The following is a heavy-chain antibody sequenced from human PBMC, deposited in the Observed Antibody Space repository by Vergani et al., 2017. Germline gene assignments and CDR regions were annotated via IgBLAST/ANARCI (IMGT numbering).Heavy chain of an antibody. J-gene: IGHJ6*02. Sequence: QVQLVQSGAEVKKPGASVKVSCKVSGYTLTELSMHWVRQAPGKGLEWMGGFDPEDGETIYAQKFQGRVTMTEDTSTDTAYMELRSLRSDDTAVYYCARDSGDIVVVPAAMDYYYYGMDVWGQGTTVTVSS. D-gene: IGHD2-2*01. CDR3: ARDSGDIVVVPAAMDYYYYGMDV. CDR1: GYTLTELS. CDR2: FDPEDGET. V-gene: IGHV1-24*01.